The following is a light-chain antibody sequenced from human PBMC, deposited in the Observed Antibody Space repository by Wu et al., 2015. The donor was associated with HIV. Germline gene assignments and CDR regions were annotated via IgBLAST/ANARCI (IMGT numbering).Light chain of an antibody. V-gene: IGKV3-15*01. CDR2: GAS. J-gene: IGKJ4*01. Sequence: EIVMTQSPATLSVSPGERATLSCRASQSVSSNLAWYQQKPGQAPRLLIYGASTRATGIPARFSGSGSGTEFTLTISSMQSEDFATYYCQQYHALPLTFGRGTKVEIK. CDR1: QSVSSN. CDR3: QQYHALPLT.